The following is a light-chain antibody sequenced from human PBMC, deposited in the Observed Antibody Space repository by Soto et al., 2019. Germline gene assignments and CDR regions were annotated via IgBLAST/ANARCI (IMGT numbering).Light chain of an antibody. Sequence: AIRMTQSPSSLSASTGDRVTITCRASQGISSYLAWYQQKPGKAPKLLIYAASTLQSGVPSRFGGSGSGTDFTLTISCLQSEDFATYYCQQYYSYPLFGGGTKVEIK. J-gene: IGKJ4*01. CDR1: QGISSY. CDR2: AAS. CDR3: QQYYSYPL. V-gene: IGKV1-8*01.